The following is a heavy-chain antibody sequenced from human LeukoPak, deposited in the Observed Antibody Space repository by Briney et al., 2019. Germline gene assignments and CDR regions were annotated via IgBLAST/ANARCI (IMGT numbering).Heavy chain of an antibody. CDR2: IRYDGSNE. J-gene: IGHJ4*02. Sequence: PGGSLRLSCAASGFTFSGFGMHWVRQAPGKGLEWVAFIRYDGSNEYYADSVRGRFTISRDNSKNTLFLEIQGLRPEGTAVYYCARGDYGSLYFDFWGQGTLVTVSS. D-gene: IGHD4-17*01. CDR1: GFTFSGFG. CDR3: ARGDYGSLYFDF. V-gene: IGHV3-30*02.